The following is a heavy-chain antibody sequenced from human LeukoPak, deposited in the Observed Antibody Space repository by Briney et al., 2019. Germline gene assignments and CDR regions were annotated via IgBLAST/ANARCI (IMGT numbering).Heavy chain of an antibody. Sequence: GGSLRLSCAASGFTFSRYWMSWVRQAPGKGLEWVAVISYDGSNKYYADSVKGRFTISRDNSKNTLYLQMNSLRAEDTAVYYCAREGSITMVRGTPNGWFDPWGQGTLVTVSS. CDR1: GFTFSRYW. V-gene: IGHV3-30*03. CDR2: ISYDGSNK. CDR3: AREGSITMVRGTPNGWFDP. J-gene: IGHJ5*02. D-gene: IGHD3-10*01.